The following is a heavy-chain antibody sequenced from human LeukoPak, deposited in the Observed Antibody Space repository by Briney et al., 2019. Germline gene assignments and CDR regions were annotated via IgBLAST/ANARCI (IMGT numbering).Heavy chain of an antibody. CDR1: GFTFSSFD. Sequence: TGGSLRLSCAASGFTFSSFDMHWVRQGAGKGLEWVSGVGIAGDTYYPVSVKGRFTISRENAKNSLYLQMSSLRAEDTAVYYCTRVGVGRTFDYWGQGTLVTVSS. CDR2: VGIAGDT. D-gene: IGHD1-26*01. V-gene: IGHV3-13*01. CDR3: TRVGVGRTFDY. J-gene: IGHJ4*02.